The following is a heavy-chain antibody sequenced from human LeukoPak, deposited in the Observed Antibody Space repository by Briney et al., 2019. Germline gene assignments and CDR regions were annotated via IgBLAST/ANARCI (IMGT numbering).Heavy chain of an antibody. CDR3: ARVGDHFHWYLDL. Sequence: GGSLRLSCAASGFTVSTNYMNWVRPAPGKGLEWVSILYSGSSTYYADSVEGRFTISRHSSKNTLFLQMNDLRAEDTAVYYCARVGDHFHWYLDLWGRGTLVTVSS. J-gene: IGHJ2*01. V-gene: IGHV3-53*01. CDR1: GFTVSTNY. CDR2: LYSGSST. D-gene: IGHD3-3*02.